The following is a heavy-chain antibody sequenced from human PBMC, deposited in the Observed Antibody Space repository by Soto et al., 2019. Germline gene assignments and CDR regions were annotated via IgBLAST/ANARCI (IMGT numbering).Heavy chain of an antibody. CDR1: AFSLSTGGVG. CDR2: IYWDDDK. J-gene: IGHJ6*02. Sequence: QITLKESGPTLVKPTQTLTLTCTFSAFSLSTGGVGVGWIRQPPGKALEWLALIYWDDDKRYSPSLRSRLTIHKDTSKTQVVLTMTNMDPVDTATYYCIQSRCGGDCLQSYASYYYYGMDVWGQGTTVTVSS. CDR3: IQSRCGGDCLQSYASYYYYGMDV. D-gene: IGHD2-21*02. V-gene: IGHV2-5*02.